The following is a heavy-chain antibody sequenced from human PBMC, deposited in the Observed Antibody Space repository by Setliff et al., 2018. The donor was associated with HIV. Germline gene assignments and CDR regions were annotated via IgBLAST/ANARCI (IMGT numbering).Heavy chain of an antibody. Sequence: ASGYTFTSYGISWVRQAPGQGLEWMGWINPNNGGTNYAQKFQGRVTMTRDTSISTAYMELSRLRSDDTAVYYCARDYYDSSGYYQYYFDYWGQGTLVTAPQ. J-gene: IGHJ4*02. V-gene: IGHV1-2*02. CDR2: INPNNGGT. CDR1: GYTFTSYG. CDR3: ARDYYDSSGYYQYYFDY. D-gene: IGHD3-22*01.